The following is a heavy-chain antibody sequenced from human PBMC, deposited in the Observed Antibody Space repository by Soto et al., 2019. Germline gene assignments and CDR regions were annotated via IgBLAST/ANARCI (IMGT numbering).Heavy chain of an antibody. CDR3: ARGGGGYYYDSSGYPADAFDI. Sequence: ASVKVSCKASGYTFTSYYMHWVRQAPGQGLEWMGIINPSGGSTSYAQKFQGRVTMTRDTSTSTVYMGLSSLRSEDTAVYYCARGGGGYYYDSSGYPADAFDIWGQGTMVTVSS. CDR1: GYTFTSYY. V-gene: IGHV1-46*01. D-gene: IGHD3-22*01. CDR2: INPSGGST. J-gene: IGHJ3*02.